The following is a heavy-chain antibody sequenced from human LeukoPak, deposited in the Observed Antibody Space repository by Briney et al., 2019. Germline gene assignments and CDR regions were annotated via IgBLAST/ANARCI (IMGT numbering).Heavy chain of an antibody. D-gene: IGHD3-10*01. V-gene: IGHV4-39*01. CDR2: IYYTGST. Sequence: PSETLSLTCTVSGGSISSKNYYWGWIRQPPGKGLEWVGTIYYTGSTYYNPSLKSRATISVDTSKNQFSLKLSSVTAADTAVYYCARGSGPGAKTNWFDPWGQGTLVLVSS. CDR3: ARGSGPGAKTNWFDP. J-gene: IGHJ5*02. CDR1: GGSISSKNYY.